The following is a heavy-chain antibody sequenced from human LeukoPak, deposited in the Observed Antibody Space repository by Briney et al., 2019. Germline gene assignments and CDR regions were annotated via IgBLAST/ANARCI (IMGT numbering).Heavy chain of an antibody. D-gene: IGHD2-15*01. Sequence: GRSLRLSCPAPGFTFSSYAMHWVRQAPGKGLEWVAVISYDGSNKYYADSVKGRFTISRDNSKNTLYLQMNSLRAEDTAVYYCVLGYCSGGSCLDSYWGQGTLVTVSS. CDR1: GFTFSSYA. CDR2: ISYDGSNK. CDR3: VLGYCSGGSCLDSY. V-gene: IGHV3-30-3*01. J-gene: IGHJ4*02.